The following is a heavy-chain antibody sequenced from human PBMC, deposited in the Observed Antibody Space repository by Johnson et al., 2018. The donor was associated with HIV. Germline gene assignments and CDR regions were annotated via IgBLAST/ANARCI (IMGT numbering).Heavy chain of an antibody. J-gene: IGHJ3*02. V-gene: IGHV3-30*02. D-gene: IGHD3-16*01. CDR1: GFTFSSYG. CDR2: IRYDGSNK. CDR3: ARGRGALDI. Sequence: QVQLVESGGGVVQPGVSLRLSCAASGFTFSSYGMHWVRQAPVKGLEWVAFIRYDGSNKYYADSVKGRFTISRDNAKTSLYLQMSSLRAEDTAVYYCARGRGALDIWCQGTMVTVSS.